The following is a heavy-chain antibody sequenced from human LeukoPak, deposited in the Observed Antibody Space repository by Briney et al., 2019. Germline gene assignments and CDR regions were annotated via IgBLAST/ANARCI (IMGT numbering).Heavy chain of an antibody. CDR3: AKEYSSGRIDY. CDR2: IGYDGSTE. Sequence: GGSLRLSCAASGFTFSSYGVHWVRQAPGKGLEWVAVIGYDGSTEYYADSVKGRFTISRDNSKNTLYLQANSLRAEDTAVYYCAKEYSSGRIDYWGQGTLVTVSS. CDR1: GFTFSSYG. J-gene: IGHJ4*02. V-gene: IGHV3-30*18. D-gene: IGHD6-19*01.